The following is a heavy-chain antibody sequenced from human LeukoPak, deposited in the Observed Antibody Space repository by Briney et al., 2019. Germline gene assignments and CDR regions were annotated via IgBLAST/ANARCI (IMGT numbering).Heavy chain of an antibody. CDR3: AREVVVVPAAAFDI. J-gene: IGHJ3*02. V-gene: IGHV4-34*01. CDR1: GGFLGGYY. CDR2: VNHSGNT. D-gene: IGHD2-2*01. Sequence: SETLSLTRAVYGGFLGGYYWSWIRQPRWKRLEWIGEVNHSGNTNYNPSLKSRVTISLDTSKNQFSLKLTSVTAADTAVYYCAREVVVVPAAAFDIWGQGTMVTVSS.